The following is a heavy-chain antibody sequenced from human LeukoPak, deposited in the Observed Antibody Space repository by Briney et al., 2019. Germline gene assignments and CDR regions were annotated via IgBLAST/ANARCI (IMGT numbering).Heavy chain of an antibody. CDR2: INHSGST. CDR1: GESFSGFH. Sequence: SETLSLTCAVYGESFSGFHWSWIRQPPGKGLEWIGEINHSGSTNYNPSLKRRVTISVDTSKNHFSLKLNSVTAADAAVYYCAAPAAIPDDIWGQGTMVTVSS. V-gene: IGHV4-34*01. J-gene: IGHJ3*02. CDR3: AAPAAIPDDI. D-gene: IGHD2-2*02.